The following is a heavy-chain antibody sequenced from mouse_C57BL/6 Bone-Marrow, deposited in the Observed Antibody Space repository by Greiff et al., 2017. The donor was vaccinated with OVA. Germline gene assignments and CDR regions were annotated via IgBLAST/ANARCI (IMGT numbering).Heavy chain of an antibody. V-gene: IGHV1-20*01. CDR2: INPYNGDT. J-gene: IGHJ1*03. Sequence: VQLQQSGPELVKPGDSVKISCKASGYSFTGYFMNWVMQSPGKSLEWIGRINPYNGDTFYKQKFKGKATLTVDKSSSTAHMELRSLTPEDSAVYYCARRGPFYWYFDVGGTGTTVTVSA. CDR1: GYSFTGYF. CDR3: ARRGPFYWYFDV.